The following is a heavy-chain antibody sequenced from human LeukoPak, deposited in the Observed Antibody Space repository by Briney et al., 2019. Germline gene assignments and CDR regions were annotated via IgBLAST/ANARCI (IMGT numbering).Heavy chain of an antibody. J-gene: IGHJ4*02. CDR1: GESIKSFY. V-gene: IGHV4-4*07. CDR2: IYTSGST. Sequence: SETLSLTCTVSGESIKSFYWSWIRQPAGKGLEWIGRIYTSGSTTYSPSLKSRVTMSVDTSNQFSLKLSSVTAADTAVYYCARDVVAAVGFDYWGQGTQVTVSS. CDR3: ARDVVAAVGFDY. D-gene: IGHD2-2*01.